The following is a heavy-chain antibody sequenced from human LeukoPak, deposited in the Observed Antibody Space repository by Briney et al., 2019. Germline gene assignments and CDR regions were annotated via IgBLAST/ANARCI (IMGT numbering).Heavy chain of an antibody. Sequence: ASVKLSCKVSGYTFTSYDINWVRQATGPGLEWMGWMNPNSGNAGDAQKFQGRVTMTRYPSISTAYRELSSLRSWVTAVYYCASGPPRYYSVNWFDPWGQGTLVTVSS. CDR3: ASGPPRYYSVNWFDP. CDR2: MNPNSGNA. CDR1: GYTFTSYD. D-gene: IGHD3-10*01. V-gene: IGHV1-8*01. J-gene: IGHJ5*02.